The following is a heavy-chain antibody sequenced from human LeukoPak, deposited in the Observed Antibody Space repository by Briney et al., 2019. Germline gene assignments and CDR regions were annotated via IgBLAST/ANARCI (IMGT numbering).Heavy chain of an antibody. J-gene: IGHJ4*02. CDR3: ARHYYDSSGPHPPNDY. D-gene: IGHD3-22*01. CDR1: GYTFTSYG. V-gene: IGHV1-18*01. Sequence: ASVKVSCKASGYTFTSYGISGMRQAPGPGLEGMGWISSYDGNTNYAQTPQGTVTMTTDTSSSPAYIELRCRRADDTAVYYCARHYYDSSGPHPPNDYRGQGTIVTVS. CDR2: ISSYDGNT.